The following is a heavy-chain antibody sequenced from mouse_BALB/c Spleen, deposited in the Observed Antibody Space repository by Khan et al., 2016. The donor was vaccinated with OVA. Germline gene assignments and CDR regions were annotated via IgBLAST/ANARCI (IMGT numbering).Heavy chain of an antibody. CDR2: IYPGDGDT. CDR3: ARLAACEGGYADD. Sequence: QVQLQQSGAELVRPGSSVKISCKASGYAFSRYWMNWVKQRPGQGLEWIGQIYPGDGDTNYNGKFKGKATLTADKSSSTAYMQLSSLTSEDSAVYFLARLAACEGGYADDWGQGTTRTVSS. J-gene: IGHJ2*01. D-gene: IGHD1-1*02. V-gene: IGHV1-80*01. CDR1: GYAFSRYW.